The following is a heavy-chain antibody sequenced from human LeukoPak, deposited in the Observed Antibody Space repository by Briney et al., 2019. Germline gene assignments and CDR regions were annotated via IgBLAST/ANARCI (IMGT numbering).Heavy chain of an antibody. D-gene: IGHD4-23*01. CDR3: ARGTTTVVTPFDY. J-gene: IGHJ4*02. CDR1: GGSFSGYY. Sequence: PSETLSLTCAVYGGSFSGYYWSWIRQPPGKGLEWIGEINHSGSTNYNPSLKSRVTISVDTSKNQFSLKLSSVTAADTAVYYCARGTTTVVTPFDYWGQGTLVTVSS. V-gene: IGHV4-34*01. CDR2: INHSGST.